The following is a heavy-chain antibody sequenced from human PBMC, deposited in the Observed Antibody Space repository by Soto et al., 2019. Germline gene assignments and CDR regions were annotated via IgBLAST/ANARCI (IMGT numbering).Heavy chain of an antibody. D-gene: IGHD5-18*01. V-gene: IGHV4-39*01. J-gene: IGHJ4*02. CDR1: GGSISSSSYY. CDR3: ARRGYSYGLFDY. CDR2: IYYSGST. Sequence: PSETLSLTCTVSGGSISSSSYYWGWIRQPPGKGLEWIGSIYYSGSTDYNPSLKSRVTISVDTSKNQFSLKLSSVTAADTAVYYCARRGYSYGLFDYWGQGTLVTVSS.